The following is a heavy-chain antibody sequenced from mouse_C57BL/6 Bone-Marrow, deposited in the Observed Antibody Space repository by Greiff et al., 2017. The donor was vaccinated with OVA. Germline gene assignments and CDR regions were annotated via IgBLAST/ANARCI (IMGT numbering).Heavy chain of an antibody. CDR3: ARGEGITTVLDY. D-gene: IGHD1-1*01. Sequence: VQLQQSGPGLVKPSQSLSLTCSVTGYSITSGYYWNWIRQFPGNKLEWMGYISYDGSNNYNPSLKNRISITRDTSKNQFFLKLNSVTTEDTATYYCARGEGITTVLDYWGQGTTLTVSS. J-gene: IGHJ2*01. CDR2: ISYDGSN. CDR1: GYSITSGYY. V-gene: IGHV3-6*01.